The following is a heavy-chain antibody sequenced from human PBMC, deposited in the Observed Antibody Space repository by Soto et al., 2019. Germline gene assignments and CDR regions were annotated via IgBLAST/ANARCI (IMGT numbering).Heavy chain of an antibody. Sequence: PGGSLRLSCAASGFTFSSYEMNWVRQAPGKGLEWVSYISSSGSTIYYADSVKGRFTISRDNAKNSLYLQMNSLRAEDTAVYYCAREPPYSSWGGMDVWGQGTTVTVSS. CDR3: AREPPYSSWGGMDV. J-gene: IGHJ6*02. CDR1: GFTFSSYE. D-gene: IGHD6-6*01. V-gene: IGHV3-48*03. CDR2: ISSSGSTI.